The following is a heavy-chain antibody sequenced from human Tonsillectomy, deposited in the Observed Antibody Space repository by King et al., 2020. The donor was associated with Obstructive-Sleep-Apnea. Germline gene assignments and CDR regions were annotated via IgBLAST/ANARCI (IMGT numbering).Heavy chain of an antibody. CDR2: IGTAGDT. CDR1: GFTLSSYD. V-gene: IGHV3-13*01. D-gene: IGHD3-10*01. J-gene: IGHJ4*02. CDR3: ARSIIKDY. Sequence: VQLVESGGGLVQPGGSLRLSCAVSGFTLSSYDMHWVRQVTGKGLEWVSTIGTAGDTYYPGSVKGRFTISKENGKNSLYLQMKSLRAGDTAVYYCARSIIKDYWGQGTLVTVSS.